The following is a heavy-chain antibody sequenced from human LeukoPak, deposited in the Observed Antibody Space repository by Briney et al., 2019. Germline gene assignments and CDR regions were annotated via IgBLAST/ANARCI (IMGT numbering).Heavy chain of an antibody. CDR1: GYTFTDYY. CDR3: ARNREGKSLDY. D-gene: IGHD5-24*01. Sequence: ASVKVSCKASGYTFTDYYIHWVRQAPGHGLEWMAWINPNSGGTSYAQKFQGRVTVTRDTSISTAYMELSRLKCDGTAVYYCARNREGKSLDYWGQGTLVTVSS. V-gene: IGHV1-2*02. CDR2: INPNSGGT. J-gene: IGHJ4*02.